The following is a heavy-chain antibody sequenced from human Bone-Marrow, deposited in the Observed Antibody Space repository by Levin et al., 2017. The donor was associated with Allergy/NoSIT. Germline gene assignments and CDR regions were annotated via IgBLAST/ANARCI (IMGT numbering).Heavy chain of an antibody. CDR1: GYTFSDFD. CDR3: ARGWRGQRQQLLVY. J-gene: IGHJ4*02. V-gene: IGHV1-8*01. D-gene: IGHD6-19*01. CDR2: VDPNSGDA. Sequence: GASVKVSCMASGYTFSDFDVNWVRQAAGQGLEWVGRVDPNSGDADYAQKVQGRVILTTDPSRSIAYMELTSLTSEDTAVYYCARGWRGQRQQLLVYWGQGTLVTVSS.